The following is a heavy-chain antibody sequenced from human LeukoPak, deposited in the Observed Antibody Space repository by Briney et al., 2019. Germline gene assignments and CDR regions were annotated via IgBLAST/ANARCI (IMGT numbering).Heavy chain of an antibody. J-gene: IGHJ4*02. Sequence: GGSLRLSCAASGFSFSNYDMHWVRQAPGKGLEWVAVIWYEGSNKYYADSVKGRFTISRDNSKNTLYLQMNSLRVEDTAVYYCARGDPTVTTKQNFDYWGQGTLVTDSS. D-gene: IGHD4-17*01. CDR2: IWYEGSNK. CDR1: GFSFSNYD. V-gene: IGHV3-33*01. CDR3: ARGDPTVTTKQNFDY.